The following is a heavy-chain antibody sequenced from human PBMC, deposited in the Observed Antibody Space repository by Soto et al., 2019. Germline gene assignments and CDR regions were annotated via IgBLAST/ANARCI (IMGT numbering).Heavy chain of an antibody. J-gene: IGHJ4*02. V-gene: IGHV1-46*01. CDR2: IHPDGGRT. CDR3: ARGDNDY. Sequence: ASVKVSCKASGYTFTNYYVQCVRQAPGQALEWMGGIHPDGGRTTYSQNFQDRVTMTRDTFTSTIYMELSSLRSEDTAVYYCARGDNDYWGQGTLLTVSS. CDR1: GYTFTNYY.